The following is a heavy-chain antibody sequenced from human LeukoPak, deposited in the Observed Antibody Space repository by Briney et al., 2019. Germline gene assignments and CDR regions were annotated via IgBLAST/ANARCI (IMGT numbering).Heavy chain of an antibody. Sequence: ASVKVSCKAFGYTFTSYYMHWVRQAPGQGLEWMGIINPSGGSTSYAQKFQGRVTMTRDMSTSTVYMELSSLRSEDTAVYYCARGSSSGYFDYWGQGTLVTVSS. J-gene: IGHJ4*02. CDR3: ARGSSSGYFDY. D-gene: IGHD6-6*01. CDR1: GYTFTSYY. V-gene: IGHV1-46*01. CDR2: INPSGGST.